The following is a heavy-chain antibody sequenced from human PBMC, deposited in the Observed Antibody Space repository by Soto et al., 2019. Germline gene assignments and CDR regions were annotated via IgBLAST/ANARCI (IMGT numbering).Heavy chain of an antibody. CDR1: GFTFSSYA. CDR2: VSGSGVAT. J-gene: IGHJ4*02. D-gene: IGHD1-1*01. CDR3: AKDRANKRGVGTNYFDY. V-gene: IGHV3-23*01. Sequence: EVHLLESGGGLVQPGGSLRLSCSASGFTFSSYAMSWVRQAPGKGLEGVSSVSGSGVATYYADSVKGRFTISRDNSKNTLFLQMNSLRAEDMAVYYCAKDRANKRGVGTNYFDYWGQGTVVTVPS.